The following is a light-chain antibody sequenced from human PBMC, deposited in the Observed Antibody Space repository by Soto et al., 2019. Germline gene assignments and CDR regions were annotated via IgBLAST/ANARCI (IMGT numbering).Light chain of an antibody. CDR1: EDISNY. CDR2: DAS. CDR3: QKYDNFPLT. J-gene: IGKJ4*01. Sequence: DIQMTQSPSSLSASVGDRVTIACQASEDISNYVNWYQHKPGKAPTLLISDASNLETGVPSRFSGSGSGTVFTFTISSLQPEDIATYYCQKYDNFPLTFGGGTKVDIK. V-gene: IGKV1-33*01.